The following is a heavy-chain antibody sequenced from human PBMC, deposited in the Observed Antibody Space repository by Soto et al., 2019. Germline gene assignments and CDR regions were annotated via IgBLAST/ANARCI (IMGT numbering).Heavy chain of an antibody. Sequence: QMQLVQSGPEEKKPWTTVKVSCKASGFTFSSTAVQWVRQARGQRLEWIGSIVVGSGNTDYAQKFQKRVTITRDMATSTAYMELTSLSSDDTAVYYCAAGYSYGVYYYYARDVWGPGTTVSVS. CDR3: AAGYSYGVYYYYARDV. D-gene: IGHD5-18*01. V-gene: IGHV1-58*01. CDR1: GFTFSSTA. J-gene: IGHJ6*02. CDR2: IVVGSGNT.